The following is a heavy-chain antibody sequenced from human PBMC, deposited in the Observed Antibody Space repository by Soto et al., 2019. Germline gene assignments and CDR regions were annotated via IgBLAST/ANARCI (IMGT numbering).Heavy chain of an antibody. CDR1: GFTFSNYG. J-gene: IGHJ4*02. D-gene: IGHD3-22*01. V-gene: IGHV3-30*03. Sequence: QVQLVEFGGGVVQPGRSLRLSCAAFGFTFSNYGMQWVRQAPGKGLEWVAGIPHDGSAKYYADSVKGRFTISRDNSKNTLYLQMNSLRAEDTAVYYCAGGQYFGDYWGPGTRVTVSS. CDR3: AGGQYFGDY. CDR2: IPHDGSAK.